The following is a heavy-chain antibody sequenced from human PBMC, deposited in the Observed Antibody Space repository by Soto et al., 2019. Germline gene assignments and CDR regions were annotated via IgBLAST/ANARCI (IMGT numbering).Heavy chain of an antibody. V-gene: IGHV3-33*01. CDR2: IWYDGSNK. D-gene: IGHD3-16*01. Sequence: PGGSLRLSCAASGFTFSSYGMHWVRQAPGKGLEWVAVIWYDGSNKYYADSVKGRFTISRDNSKNTLYLQMNSLRAEDTAVYYCAREFTARARYMDVWGKGTTVTVSS. CDR1: GFTFSSYG. J-gene: IGHJ6*03. CDR3: AREFTARARYMDV.